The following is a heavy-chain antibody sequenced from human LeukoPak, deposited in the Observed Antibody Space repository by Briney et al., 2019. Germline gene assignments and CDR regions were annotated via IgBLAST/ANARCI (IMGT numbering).Heavy chain of an antibody. J-gene: IGHJ4*02. CDR3: ARVSDSRGLDY. V-gene: IGHV3-48*03. Sequence: WGSLRLSCAASGFTFSSYEINWVRQVPGKGLDCVSYISSGGSTIFYADSVKGRFTISRDNAQNSLYLQMNSLRAEDTAVYYCARVSDSRGLDYWGQGTLVTVSS. CDR1: GFTFSSYE. CDR2: ISSGGSTI. D-gene: IGHD3-10*01.